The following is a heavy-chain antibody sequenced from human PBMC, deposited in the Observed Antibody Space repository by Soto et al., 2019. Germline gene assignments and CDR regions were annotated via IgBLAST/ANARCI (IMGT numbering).Heavy chain of an antibody. J-gene: IGHJ6*02. Sequence: SETLSLTCAVSGGSISSSNWWSWVRQPPGKGLEWIGEIYHSGSTNYNPSLKSRVTISVDKSKNQFSLKLSSVTAADTAVYYCARDRVVVPAASIAAYDEYYYYGMDVWGQGTTVTVSS. CDR3: ARDRVVVPAASIAAYDEYYYYGMDV. V-gene: IGHV4-4*02. CDR2: IYHSGST. CDR1: GGSISSSNW. D-gene: IGHD2-2*01.